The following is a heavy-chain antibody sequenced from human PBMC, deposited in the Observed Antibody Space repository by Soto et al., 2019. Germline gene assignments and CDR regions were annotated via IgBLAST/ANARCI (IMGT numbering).Heavy chain of an antibody. D-gene: IGHD5-18*01. CDR1: GFTFSSYW. CDR3: ARVRTRGYSSTTLNWFDP. V-gene: IGHV3-74*01. Sequence: GSLRLSCAASGFTFSSYWMHWVRQAPGKGLVWVSRINSDGSSTSYADSVKGRFTISRDNAQNSLYLHMNSLRAEDTAVYYCARVRTRGYSSTTLNWFDPWGQGTLVTVPQ. CDR2: INSDGSST. J-gene: IGHJ5*02.